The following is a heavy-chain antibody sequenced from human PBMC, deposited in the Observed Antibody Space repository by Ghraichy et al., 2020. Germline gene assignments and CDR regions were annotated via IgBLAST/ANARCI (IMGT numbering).Heavy chain of an antibody. J-gene: IGHJ4*02. Sequence: GGSLRLSCAASGFTFSSYEMNWVRQAPGKGLEWVSYISSSGSTIYYAASVKGRFTISRDNAKNSLYLEMNSLRAEDTAVYYCARVDGYSYGFHYWGQGTLVTVSS. CDR3: ARVDGYSYGFHY. CDR1: GFTFSSYE. D-gene: IGHD5-18*01. CDR2: ISSSGSTI. V-gene: IGHV3-48*03.